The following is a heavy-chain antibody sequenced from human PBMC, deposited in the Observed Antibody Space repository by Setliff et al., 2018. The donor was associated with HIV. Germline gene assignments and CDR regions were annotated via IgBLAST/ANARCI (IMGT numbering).Heavy chain of an antibody. CDR1: GFTFSSYA. J-gene: IGHJ1*01. D-gene: IGHD6-19*01. CDR3: AKGGANGWYGGYFQH. V-gene: IGHV3-23*01. Sequence: GSLRLSCAASGFTFSSYAMSWVRQAPGKGLEWVSGISASGGSIYYADSVKGRLTISRDNSKNTLYLQMSSLRAEDTAVYYCAKGGANGWYGGYFQHWGQGTLVTVSS. CDR2: ISASGGSI.